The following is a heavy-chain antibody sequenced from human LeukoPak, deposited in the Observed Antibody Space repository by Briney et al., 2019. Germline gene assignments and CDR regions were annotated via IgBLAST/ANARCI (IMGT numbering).Heavy chain of an antibody. D-gene: IGHD2-15*01. J-gene: IGHJ6*02. V-gene: IGHV3-30-3*01. CDR1: GFTFGSYA. CDR3: ARDSPGYCSGGSCYLGHYYYYGMDV. Sequence: AGRSLRLSCAASGFTFGSYAMHWVRQAPGKGLEWVAVISYDGSNKYYADSVKGRFTISRDNSKNTLYLQMNSLRAEDTAVYYCARDSPGYCSGGSCYLGHYYYYGMDVWGQGTTVTVSS. CDR2: ISYDGSNK.